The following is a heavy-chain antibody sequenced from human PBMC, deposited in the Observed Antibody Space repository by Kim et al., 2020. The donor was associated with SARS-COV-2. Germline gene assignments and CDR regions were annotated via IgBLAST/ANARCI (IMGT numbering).Heavy chain of an antibody. V-gene: IGHV3-20*04. CDR1: GFTFDDYG. D-gene: IGHD3-22*01. CDR3: ARKEKNFHDSYGFSPPGY. CDR2: ITYNGGGT. Sequence: GGSPRLSCAASGFTFDDYGMSWVRQAPGKGLEWVSGITYNGGGTGYADSVKGRFTISRDNAKNSLYLQMNSLRAEDTAFYYCARKEKNFHDSYGFSPPGYWGQGTLVTVS. J-gene: IGHJ4*02.